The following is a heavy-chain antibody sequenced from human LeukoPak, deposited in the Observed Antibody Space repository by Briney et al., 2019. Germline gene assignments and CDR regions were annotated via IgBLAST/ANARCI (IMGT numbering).Heavy chain of an antibody. CDR1: GFTFSSYA. D-gene: IGHD5-18*01. CDR3: AKDYSYGAYYYGMDV. J-gene: IGHJ6*02. V-gene: IGHV3-30*01. Sequence: PGGSLRLSCAASGFTFSSYAMHWVRQAPGKGLEWVSIISSGGVYEYYADSVKGRFTISRDNSKNTLYLQMNSLRAEDTAVYYCAKDYSYGAYYYGMDVWGQGTTVTVSS. CDR2: ISSGGVYE.